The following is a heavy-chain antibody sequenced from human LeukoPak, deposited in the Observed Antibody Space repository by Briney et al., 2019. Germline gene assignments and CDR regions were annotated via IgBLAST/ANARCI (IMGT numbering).Heavy chain of an antibody. CDR3: ARRSDILTGYYTKLYYFDY. CDR1: GFTFSSYA. Sequence: PGGSLRLSCAASGFTFSSYAMSWVRQAPGKGLEWVSAISDSGGNTYYADSVKGRFTISRDNAKNSLYLQMNSLRAEDTAVYYCARRSDILTGYYTKLYYFDYWGQGTLVTVSS. CDR2: ISDSGGNT. J-gene: IGHJ4*02. V-gene: IGHV3-23*01. D-gene: IGHD3-9*01.